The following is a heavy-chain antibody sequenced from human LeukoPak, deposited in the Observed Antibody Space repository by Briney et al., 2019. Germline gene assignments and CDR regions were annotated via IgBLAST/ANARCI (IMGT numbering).Heavy chain of an antibody. J-gene: IGHJ5*02. V-gene: IGHV3-48*03. D-gene: IGHD5-18*01. CDR1: GFSVSTSE. Sequence: GGSLRLSCAASGFSVSTSEMNWVRQAPGKGLECISYISSSGSYIHYADSVKGRFTISRDNAKNSLYLQMSSLRVEDTALYYCARVRKDGYSYGFYDLWGQGTLVTVSS. CDR2: ISSSGSYI. CDR3: ARVRKDGYSYGFYDL.